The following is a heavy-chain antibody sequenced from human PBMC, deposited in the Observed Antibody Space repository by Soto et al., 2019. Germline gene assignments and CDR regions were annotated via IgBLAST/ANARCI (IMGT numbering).Heavy chain of an antibody. CDR3: ARDLNYDGAGGWGFDP. Sequence: QLQLQESGSGLVKPSQTLSLTCAVSGGSISSGGYSWSWIRQPPGKGLEWIGYIYPSGSTYYNPSPKSRVTISVDRPKNQFSLKLSSVTAADTAVYYCARDLNYDGAGGWGFDPWGQGTLVTVSS. CDR2: IYPSGST. D-gene: IGHD3-10*01. J-gene: IGHJ5*02. V-gene: IGHV4-30-2*01. CDR1: GGSISSGGYS.